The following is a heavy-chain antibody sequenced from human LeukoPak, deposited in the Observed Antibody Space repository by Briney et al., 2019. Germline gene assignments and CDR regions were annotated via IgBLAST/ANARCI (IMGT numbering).Heavy chain of an antibody. J-gene: IGHJ4*02. Sequence: SETLSLTCAVYGGSFSGYYWSWIRQPPGKGREGSGEINHSGSTNYNPSLKSRVTISVDTSKTQFSLTLSSVTAADTAVSYCARRITMVRGFNYWGQGTLVTVSS. D-gene: IGHD3-10*01. V-gene: IGHV4-34*01. CDR2: INHSGST. CDR1: GGSFSGYY. CDR3: ARRITMVRGFNY.